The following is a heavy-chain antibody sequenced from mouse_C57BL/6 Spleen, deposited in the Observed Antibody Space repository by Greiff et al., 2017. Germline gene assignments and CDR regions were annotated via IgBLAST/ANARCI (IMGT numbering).Heavy chain of an antibody. CDR3: ARDYGSSYGYFDV. D-gene: IGHD1-1*01. CDR1: GYSITSGYD. Sequence: EVQLQQSGPGMVKPSQSLSLTCTVTGYSITSGYDWHWIRHFPGNKLEWMGYISYSGSTNYNPSLKSRISITHDTSKNHFFLKLNSVTTEDTATYYCARDYGSSYGYFDVWGTGTTVTVSS. CDR2: ISYSGST. V-gene: IGHV3-1*01. J-gene: IGHJ1*03.